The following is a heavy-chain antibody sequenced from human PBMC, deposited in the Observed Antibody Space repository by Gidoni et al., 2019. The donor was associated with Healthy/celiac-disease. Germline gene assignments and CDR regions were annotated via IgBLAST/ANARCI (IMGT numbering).Heavy chain of an antibody. J-gene: IGHJ3*02. CDR3: TRESITMIVGDAFDI. CDR1: GFTFVDYS. CDR2: IRSKAYGGTT. V-gene: IGHV3-49*05. Sequence: EVQLVESGGGLVKPGRSLRLSCTASGFTFVDYSMSWFRQAPGKGLEWVGFIRSKAYGGTTEYAASVKGRFTISRDDSKSIAYLQMNSLKTEDTAVYYCTRESITMIVGDAFDIWGQGTMVTVSS. D-gene: IGHD3-22*01.